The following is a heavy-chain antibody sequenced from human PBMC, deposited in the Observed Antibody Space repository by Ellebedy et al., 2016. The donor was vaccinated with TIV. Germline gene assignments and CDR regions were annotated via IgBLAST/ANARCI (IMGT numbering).Heavy chain of an antibody. V-gene: IGHV3-48*02. CDR3: AGGLTMYYFDY. Sequence: GGSLRLSCAASGFTFSSYSMNWVRQAPGKGLEWVSYISSSSSTIYYADSVKGRFTISRDNAKNSLYLQMKSLRDEETAVYYCAGGLTMYYFDYWGQGTLGTVSS. CDR1: GFTFSSYS. J-gene: IGHJ4*02. D-gene: IGHD3-10*02. CDR2: ISSSSSTI.